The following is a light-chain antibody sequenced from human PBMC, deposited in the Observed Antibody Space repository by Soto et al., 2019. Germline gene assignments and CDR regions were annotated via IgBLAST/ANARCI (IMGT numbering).Light chain of an antibody. CDR2: RAS. CDR1: QSLLNSANDKIH. J-gene: IGKJ4*01. V-gene: IGKV4-1*01. CDR3: QQYFSSHLT. Sequence: DIVMTQSPASLAVSLGERATINCKSSQSLLNSANDKIHLAWYQQKPGQPPKLLIWRASTRDSGVPDRFSGSGSGTDFTLTINSLQAEDVATYYCQQYFSSHLTFGGGTKVEIK.